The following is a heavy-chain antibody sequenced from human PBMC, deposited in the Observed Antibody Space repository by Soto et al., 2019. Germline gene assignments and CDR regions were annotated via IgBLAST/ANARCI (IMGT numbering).Heavy chain of an antibody. Sequence: LRLSCVASGFSFDDFVMNWVRQRRGKGLEWVSSVSWNSGAKLYADSVKGRFAISRDSAKKSVYLQMNSLRPDDTAFYYCAKGVATAVPALDYWGQGTLVTVSS. V-gene: IGHV3-9*01. CDR2: VSWNSGAK. CDR3: AKGVATAVPALDY. J-gene: IGHJ4*02. D-gene: IGHD2-21*02. CDR1: GFSFDDFV.